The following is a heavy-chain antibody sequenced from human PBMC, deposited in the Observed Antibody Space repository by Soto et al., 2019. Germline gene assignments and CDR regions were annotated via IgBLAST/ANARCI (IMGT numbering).Heavy chain of an antibody. CDR3: ARVGAEAAAPTADY. J-gene: IGHJ4*02. CDR2: ISSSSSYI. D-gene: IGHD6-13*01. Sequence: EVPLVESGGGLVQPGGSLRLSCAASGFTFSSYSMNWVRQAPGKGLEWVSSISSSSSYIYYADSVKGRFTISRDNAKNSLYLQMNSLRAEDTAVYYCARVGAEAAAPTADYWGQGTLVTVSS. V-gene: IGHV3-21*01. CDR1: GFTFSSYS.